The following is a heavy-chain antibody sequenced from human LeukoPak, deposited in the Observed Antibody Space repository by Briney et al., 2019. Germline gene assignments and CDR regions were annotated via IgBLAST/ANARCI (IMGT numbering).Heavy chain of an antibody. CDR1: GGSISSYY. Sequence: TPSETLSLTCTVSGGSISSYYWSWIRQPAGKGLEWIGRTYTSGSTNYNPSLKSRVTMSVDTSKNQFSLKLSSVTAADTAVYYCARDLRYCSSTSCYTSGRYYYYGMDVWGQGTTVTVSS. CDR2: TYTSGST. V-gene: IGHV4-4*07. D-gene: IGHD2-2*02. CDR3: ARDLRYCSSTSCYTSGRYYYYGMDV. J-gene: IGHJ6*02.